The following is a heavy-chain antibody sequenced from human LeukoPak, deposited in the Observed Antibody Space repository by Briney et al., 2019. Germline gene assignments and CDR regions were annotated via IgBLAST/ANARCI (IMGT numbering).Heavy chain of an antibody. Sequence: KPSETLSLTCTVSGGSVSSGSYYWSWIRQPPGKGLEWIGYIYYSGSTNYNPSLKSRVTISVDTSKNQFSLKLSPVTAADTAVYYCARESLYYYDSSGYYRAFDIWGQGTMVTVSS. V-gene: IGHV4-61*01. J-gene: IGHJ3*02. CDR1: GGSVSSGSYY. D-gene: IGHD3-22*01. CDR3: ARESLYYYDSSGYYRAFDI. CDR2: IYYSGST.